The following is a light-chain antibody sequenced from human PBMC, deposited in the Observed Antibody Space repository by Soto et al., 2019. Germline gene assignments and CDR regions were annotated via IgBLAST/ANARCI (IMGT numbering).Light chain of an antibody. CDR2: DTF. CDR3: LQDQAYPWT. J-gene: IGKJ1*01. Sequence: DIQMTQSPSSLSASVGARVTITCRASQGIRYNLGWYQQRPGKAPERLIYDTFTLASGVPSRFSGSGSGTEFTLTIASLQPEDVATYYCLQDQAYPWTFAQGTKVELK. CDR1: QGIRYN. V-gene: IGKV1-17*01.